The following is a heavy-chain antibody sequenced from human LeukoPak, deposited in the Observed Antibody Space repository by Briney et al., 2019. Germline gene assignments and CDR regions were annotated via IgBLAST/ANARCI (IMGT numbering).Heavy chain of an antibody. D-gene: IGHD6-19*01. J-gene: IGHJ4*02. CDR3: ARGVRSSGWGFDY. Sequence: ASVKASCKASGYTFTGYYMHWVRQAPGQGLEWMGWINPNSGGTNYAQKFQGRVTMTRDTSISTAYMELSRLRSDDTAVYYCARGVRSSGWGFDYWGQGTLVTVSS. CDR2: INPNSGGT. V-gene: IGHV1-2*02. CDR1: GYTFTGYY.